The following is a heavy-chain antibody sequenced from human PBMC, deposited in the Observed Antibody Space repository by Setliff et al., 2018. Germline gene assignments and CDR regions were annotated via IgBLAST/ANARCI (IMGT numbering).Heavy chain of an antibody. Sequence: SVKVSCKASGDTFNTYTLTWVRQAPGQGLQWLGRFIPILGATNYAQNFQGRVTITADESTSTGYMELRSLRSDDTAVYYCARELRSPYWHLDSWGQGTQVTVSS. CDR1: GDTFNTYT. V-gene: IGHV1-69*13. CDR2: FIPILGAT. CDR3: ARELRSPYWHLDS. D-gene: IGHD3-16*01. J-gene: IGHJ5*01.